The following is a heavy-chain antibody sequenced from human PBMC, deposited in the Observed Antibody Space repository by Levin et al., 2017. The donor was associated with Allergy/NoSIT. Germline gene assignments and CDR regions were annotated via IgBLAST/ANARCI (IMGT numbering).Heavy chain of an antibody. D-gene: IGHD6-13*01. V-gene: IGHV3-30*04. CDR3: ASESGYSSSWYPDY. J-gene: IGHJ4*02. CDR1: GFTFSSYA. CDR2: ISYDGSNK. Sequence: SCAASGFTFSSYAMHWVRQAPGKGLEWVAVISYDGSNKYYADSVKGRFTISRDNSKNTLYLQMNSLRAEDTAVYYCASESGYSSSWYPDYWGQGTLVTVSS.